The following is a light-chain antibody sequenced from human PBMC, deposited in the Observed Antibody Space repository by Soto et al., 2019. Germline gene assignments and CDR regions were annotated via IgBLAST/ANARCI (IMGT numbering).Light chain of an antibody. Sequence: DIQMTQSPSYLSASIGDRVIITCRTSQSVRTFLNWYRHKPGEAPRLLIYTASTLHGGVPSRFSGSGSGTEFTLTISSLQPEDFATYYCQESYSSPFTIGPGTRVDVK. CDR3: QESYSSPFT. CDR1: QSVRTF. V-gene: IGKV1-39*01. J-gene: IGKJ3*01. CDR2: TAS.